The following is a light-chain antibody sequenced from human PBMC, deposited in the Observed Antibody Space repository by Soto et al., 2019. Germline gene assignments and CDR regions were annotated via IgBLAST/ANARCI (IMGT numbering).Light chain of an antibody. CDR3: ATWDDSLSGYV. CDR2: GND. J-gene: IGLJ1*01. CDR1: SSNIGSNY. V-gene: IGLV1-47*01. Sequence: VLTQPPSASGTPGQRVTISCSGSSSNIGSNYLYWYQQLPGAAPTLVMYGNDQRPSGVPDRFSGSRSGTSASLAIIGLRSEDEADYYCATWDDSLSGYVFGTGTKVTV.